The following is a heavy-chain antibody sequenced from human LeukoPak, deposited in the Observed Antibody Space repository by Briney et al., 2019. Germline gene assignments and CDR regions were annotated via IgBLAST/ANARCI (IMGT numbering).Heavy chain of an antibody. V-gene: IGHV3-33*01. D-gene: IGHD3-9*01. CDR3: ARDAADFGWLSIAFDY. CDR1: GFTFSSYG. Sequence: QAGGSLRLSCAASGFTFSSYGMHWVRQAPGKGLEWVAVIWYDGSNKYYADSVKGRFTISRDNSKNTLYLQMNSLRAEDTAVYYCARDAADFGWLSIAFDYWGQGTLVTVSS. J-gene: IGHJ4*02. CDR2: IWYDGSNK.